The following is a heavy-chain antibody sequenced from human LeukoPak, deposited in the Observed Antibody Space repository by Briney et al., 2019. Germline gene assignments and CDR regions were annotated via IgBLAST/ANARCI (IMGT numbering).Heavy chain of an antibody. D-gene: IGHD6-19*01. J-gene: IGHJ4*02. CDR1: RFTFSSYS. V-gene: IGHV3-21*01. CDR3: ARDGSGWYFFDY. CDR2: ISSSSSYI. Sequence: GGSLRLSCAASRFTFSSYSMNWVRQAPGKGLEWVSSISSSSSYIYYADSVKGRFTISRDNSKNTLYLQMNSLRAEDTAVYYCARDGSGWYFFDYWGQGTLVTVSS.